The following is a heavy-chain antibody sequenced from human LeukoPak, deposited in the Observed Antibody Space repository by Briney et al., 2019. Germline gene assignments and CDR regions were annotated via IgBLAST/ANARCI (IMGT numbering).Heavy chain of an antibody. J-gene: IGHJ4*02. V-gene: IGHV4-34*01. Sequence: SETLSLNSAVYSVSFSGYYWSWIRQPPGNGLEWIGELNHSGRTNYNPSLKSRVTISVDTSKSQFSLKVSSVTGADTAVYCCARAERSPETPGRYDFWSGYSTDFDYWGQGTLVTVSS. CDR3: ARAERSPETPGRYDFWSGYSTDFDY. CDR2: LNHSGRT. D-gene: IGHD3-3*01. CDR1: SVSFSGYY.